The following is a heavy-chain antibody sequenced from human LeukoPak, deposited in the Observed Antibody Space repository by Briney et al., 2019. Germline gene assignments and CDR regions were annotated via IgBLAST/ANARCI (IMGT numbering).Heavy chain of an antibody. CDR3: AKDRKVPSMSIVGAFDI. CDR1: EFTFSYSG. Sequence: GGSLGLSCVASEFTFSYSGMHWVRQAPGKGLEWVALISYDGTNKYYADSVKGRFTISRDNSKSTLYLQMYSLRAEDTAVYYCAKDRKVPSMSIVGAFDIWGQGTMVTVSS. CDR2: ISYDGTNK. J-gene: IGHJ3*02. V-gene: IGHV3-30*18. D-gene: IGHD1-26*01.